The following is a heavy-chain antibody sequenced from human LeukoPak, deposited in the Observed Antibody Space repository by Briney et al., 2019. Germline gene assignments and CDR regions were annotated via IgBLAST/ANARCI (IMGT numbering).Heavy chain of an antibody. CDR1: GFTFDDYA. J-gene: IGHJ4*02. Sequence: GRSLRLSCAASGFTFDDYAMHWVRQAPGKGLEWVSGISWNSGSIGYADSVKGRFTISRDNAKNSLYLQINSLRAEDTALYYCAKGPYCGGDCYLTPYYFDYWGQGTLVTVSS. D-gene: IGHD2-21*02. CDR3: AKGPYCGGDCYLTPYYFDY. CDR2: ISWNSGSI. V-gene: IGHV3-9*01.